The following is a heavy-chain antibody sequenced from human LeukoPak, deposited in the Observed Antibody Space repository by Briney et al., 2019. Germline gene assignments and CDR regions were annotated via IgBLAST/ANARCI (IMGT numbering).Heavy chain of an antibody. V-gene: IGHV4-39*07. CDR3: ARPSPSYCSGGSCYLYYFDY. J-gene: IGHJ4*02. CDR1: GGSISSSSYY. D-gene: IGHD2-15*01. Sequence: SETLSLTCTVSGGSISSSSYYWGWIRQPPGKGLEWIGSIYYSGSTYYNPSLKSRVTISVDTSKNQFSLKLSSVTAADTAVYYCARPSPSYCSGGSCYLYYFDYWGQGTLVTVSS. CDR2: IYYSGST.